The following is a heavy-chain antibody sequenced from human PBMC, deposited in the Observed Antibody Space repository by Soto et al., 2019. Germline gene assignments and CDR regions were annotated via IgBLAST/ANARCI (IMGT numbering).Heavy chain of an antibody. J-gene: IGHJ4*02. V-gene: IGHV4-59*08. CDR1: GGSISSYD. Sequence: QVQPQESGPGLVKPSETLSLTCTVSGGSISSYDWSWIRQPPGKGLEWIGYIYYRGSTNYNPSLKSRVTISVDTSKNQFSLKLSSVTAADTAVYYCARRWGRTFDYWGQGTLVTVSS. CDR3: ARRWGRTFDY. CDR2: IYYRGST. D-gene: IGHD1-26*01.